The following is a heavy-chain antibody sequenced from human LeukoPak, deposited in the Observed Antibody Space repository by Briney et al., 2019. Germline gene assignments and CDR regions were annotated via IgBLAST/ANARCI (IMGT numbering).Heavy chain of an antibody. CDR2: ISGSGGST. D-gene: IGHD3-10*01. V-gene: IGHV3-23*01. Sequence: GGSLRLSCAASGFTFSSYAMSWVRQAPGKGLEWVSAISGSGGSTYYADSVKGRFTISRDNSKNTLYLQMNSLRAEDTAVYYCAKDRGYYGSGFSDNWFDPWGQGTLVNVSS. CDR3: AKDRGYYGSGFSDNWFDP. J-gene: IGHJ5*02. CDR1: GFTFSSYA.